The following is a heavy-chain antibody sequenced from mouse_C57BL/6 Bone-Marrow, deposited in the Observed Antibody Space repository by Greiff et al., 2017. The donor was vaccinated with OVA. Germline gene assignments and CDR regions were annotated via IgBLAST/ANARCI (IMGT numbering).Heavy chain of an antibody. CDR1: GFTFSSYA. CDR2: ISDGGSYT. D-gene: IGHD2-1*01. V-gene: IGHV5-4*01. Sequence: EVQLVESGGGLVKPGGSLKLSCAASGFTFSSYAMSWVRQTPEKRLEWVATISDGGSYTYYPDNVKGRFPISRDNAKNNLYLQMSHLKSEDTAMYYCARDYGIHVDYWGQGTTLTVSS. CDR3: ARDYGIHVDY. J-gene: IGHJ2*01.